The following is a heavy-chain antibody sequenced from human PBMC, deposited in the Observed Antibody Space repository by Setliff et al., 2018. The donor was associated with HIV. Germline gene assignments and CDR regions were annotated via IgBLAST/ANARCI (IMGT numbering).Heavy chain of an antibody. J-gene: IGHJ4*02. CDR2: IHAGSGDT. Sequence: ASVKVSCKASGYTSTNNVIHWVRQAPGQRLEWMGWIHAGSGDTQYSQKSQGRVTITRDTSASTVYMELSSLRSEDTAMYYCARDHPGIAYWGQGTMVTVSS. V-gene: IGHV1-3*01. CDR3: ARDHPGIAY. CDR1: GYTSTNNV.